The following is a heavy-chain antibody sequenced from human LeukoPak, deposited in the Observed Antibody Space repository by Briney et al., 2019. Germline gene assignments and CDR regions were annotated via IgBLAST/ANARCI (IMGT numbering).Heavy chain of an antibody. J-gene: IGHJ5*02. V-gene: IGHV4-31*03. Sequence: PSETLSLTCTVSGGSISGGGYYWSWIRQHPGKGLEWIGYIYYSGSTYYNPSLKSRVTISVDTSKNQFSLKLSSVTAADTAVYYCARGFPKRSYCSSTSCRKLGNWFDPWGQGTLVTVSS. CDR3: ARGFPKRSYCSSTSCRKLGNWFDP. CDR1: GGSISGGGYY. D-gene: IGHD2-2*01. CDR2: IYYSGST.